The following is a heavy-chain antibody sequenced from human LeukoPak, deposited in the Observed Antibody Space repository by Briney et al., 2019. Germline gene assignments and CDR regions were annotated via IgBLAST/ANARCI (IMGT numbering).Heavy chain of an antibody. Sequence: ASVTVSCKASGYTFTGYYMHWVRQAPGQGLEWMGWINPNSGGTNYAQKFQGWVTMTRDTSISTAYMELSRLRSDDTAVYYCARGPARRVGATSSASDYWGQGTLVTASS. V-gene: IGHV1-2*04. D-gene: IGHD1-26*01. J-gene: IGHJ4*02. CDR2: INPNSGGT. CDR1: GYTFTGYY. CDR3: ARGPARRVGATSSASDY.